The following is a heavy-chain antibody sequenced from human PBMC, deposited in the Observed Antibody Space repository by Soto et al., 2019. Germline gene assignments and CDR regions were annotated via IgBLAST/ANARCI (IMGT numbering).Heavy chain of an antibody. CDR1: GGSISSGDYY. D-gene: IGHD1-26*01. CDR3: ARDIGVYAFDI. CDR2: IYYSGST. V-gene: IGHV4-30-4*01. J-gene: IGHJ3*02. Sequence: SETLSLTCTVSGGSISSGDYYWSWIRQPPGKGLEWIGYIYYSGSTYYNPSLKSRVTISVDTSKNQFSLKLSSVTAADTDVYYCARDIGVYAFDIWGQGTMVTVSS.